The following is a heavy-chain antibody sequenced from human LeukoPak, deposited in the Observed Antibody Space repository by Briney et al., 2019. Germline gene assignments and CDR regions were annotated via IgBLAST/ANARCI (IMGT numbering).Heavy chain of an antibody. D-gene: IGHD2/OR15-2a*01. J-gene: IGHJ4*02. CDR1: GFTFSSYG. CDR3: ARDGNSGPDH. CDR2: IRYDGSNK. Sequence: PGGSLRLSRAASGFTFSSYGMHWVRQAPGKGLEWVAFIRYDGSNKYYADSVKGRFTISRDNSKNTLYLQMNSLRAEDTAVYYCARDGNSGPDHWGQGTLVTVSS. V-gene: IGHV3-30*02.